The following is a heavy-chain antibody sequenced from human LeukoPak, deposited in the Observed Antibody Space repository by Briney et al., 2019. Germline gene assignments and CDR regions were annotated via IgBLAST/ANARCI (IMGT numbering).Heavy chain of an antibody. J-gene: IGHJ4*02. V-gene: IGHV3-7*02. CDR1: GFTFSRYW. CDR2: IKEDGSVK. Sequence: GGSLRLSCAASGFTFSRYWMSWVRQAPGKGLEWVANIKEDGSVKYYVESVKGRFTISRDNAKNSLYLQMNSLRAEDTAVYYCAASITMFDYWGQGTLATVSS. CDR3: AASITMFDY. D-gene: IGHD3-10*01.